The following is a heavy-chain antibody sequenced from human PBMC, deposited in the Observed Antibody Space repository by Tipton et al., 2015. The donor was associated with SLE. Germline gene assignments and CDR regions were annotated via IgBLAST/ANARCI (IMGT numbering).Heavy chain of an antibody. CDR2: IYTSGST. Sequence: TLSLTCTVSGGSISNYYWSWIRQPAGKGLEWIGRIYTSGSTNYNPSLKSRITMSVDTSKNQFSLRLISVTAADTALYFCARINGANWGSNDWGQGTLVTVSS. V-gene: IGHV4-4*07. D-gene: IGHD4/OR15-4a*01. CDR3: ARINGANWGSND. J-gene: IGHJ4*02. CDR1: GGSISNYY.